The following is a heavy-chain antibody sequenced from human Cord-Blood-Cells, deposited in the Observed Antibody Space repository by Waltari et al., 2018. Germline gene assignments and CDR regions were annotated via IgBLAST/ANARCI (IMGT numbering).Heavy chain of an antibody. V-gene: IGHV3-23*01. CDR1: GFTFRSFA. J-gene: IGHJ3*02. Sequence: EVQLLESGGGLVQPGGSLRLSCAASGFTFRSFAMSWVRQAPGKGLEWVSAISGSGGSTYYADSVKGRFTISRDNSKNTLYLQMNSLRAEDTAVYYCAIPKSLAFDIWGQGTMVTVSS. CDR2: ISGSGGST. CDR3: AIPKSLAFDI.